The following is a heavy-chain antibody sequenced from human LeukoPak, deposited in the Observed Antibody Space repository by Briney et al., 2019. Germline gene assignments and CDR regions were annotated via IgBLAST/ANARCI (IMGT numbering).Heavy chain of an antibody. V-gene: IGHV4-30-2*01. CDR3: ARLPPPIHGRITTTGPLKVTDY. CDR1: GGSISSGGYQ. CDR2: ICHSGST. D-gene: IGHD6-13*01. J-gene: IGHJ4*02. Sequence: SETLSLTCTVSGGSISSGGYQWSWIRQPPGKGLEWIGYICHSGSTYYNPSLKSRVTISVDRSKNQFSLKLSSVTAADTAVYYCARLPPPIHGRITTTGPLKVTDYWGQGTLVTVSS.